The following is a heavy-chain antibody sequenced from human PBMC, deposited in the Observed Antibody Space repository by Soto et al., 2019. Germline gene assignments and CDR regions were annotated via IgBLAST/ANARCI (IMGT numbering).Heavy chain of an antibody. D-gene: IGHD3-22*01. Sequence: EVQLLESGGGLVQPGGSLSLACAASAFTFNNYAMSCVRQAPGKGLEWVSGIGGSGRTTYYADSVKGRFTISRDNSNNPLFLQMNSRRAEDTAVYYCAKSRYSDSSGDFYDYWGQGTLVTVSS. CDR1: AFTFNNYA. J-gene: IGHJ4*02. V-gene: IGHV3-23*01. CDR3: AKSRYSDSSGDFYDY. CDR2: IGGSGRTT.